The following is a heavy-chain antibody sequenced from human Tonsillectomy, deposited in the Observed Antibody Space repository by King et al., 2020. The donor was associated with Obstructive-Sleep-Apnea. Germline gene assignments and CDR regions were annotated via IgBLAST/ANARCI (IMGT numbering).Heavy chain of an antibody. J-gene: IGHJ6*02. V-gene: IGHV3-21*01. CDR3: AREVWVFCGGDCYSQGWYSHGMDV. Sequence: VQLVESGGGLVKPGGSLRLSCAASGFTFSRYSMNWVRQAPGKGLEWVSSISSSSSYIHHADSVKGRFTIARDNAKKSLYLQMNSLRAEDTAGYYCAREVWVFCGGDCYSQGWYSHGMDVWGQGTTVTVSS. CDR1: GFTFSRYS. D-gene: IGHD2-21*02. CDR2: ISSSSSYI.